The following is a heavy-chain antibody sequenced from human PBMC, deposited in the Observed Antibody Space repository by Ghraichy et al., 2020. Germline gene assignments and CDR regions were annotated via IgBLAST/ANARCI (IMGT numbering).Heavy chain of an antibody. V-gene: IGHV3-23*01. CDR2: ISGSGGST. J-gene: IGHJ5*02. CDR3: AKRGGFDP. Sequence: LSLTCAASGFTFSSYAMNWVRQAPGKGLEWVSLISGSGGSTYYADSVKGRFTISRDNSKNTLYLQMNSLRAEDTAVYYCAKRGGFDPWGQGTLVTVSS. D-gene: IGHD1-26*01. CDR1: GFTFSSYA.